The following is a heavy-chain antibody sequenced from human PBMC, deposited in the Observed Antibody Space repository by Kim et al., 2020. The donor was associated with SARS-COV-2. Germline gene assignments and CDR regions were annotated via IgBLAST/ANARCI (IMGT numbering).Heavy chain of an antibody. CDR1: GGSFSGYY. Sequence: SETLSLTCAVYGGSFSGYYWSWIRQPPGKGLEWIGEINHSGSTNYNPSLKSRVTISVDTSKNQFSLKLSSVTAADTAVYYCARDDYVWGSYRVYFDYWG. J-gene: IGHJ4*01. D-gene: IGHD3-16*02. CDR2: INHSGST. V-gene: IGHV4-34*01. CDR3: ARDDYVWGSYRVYFDY.